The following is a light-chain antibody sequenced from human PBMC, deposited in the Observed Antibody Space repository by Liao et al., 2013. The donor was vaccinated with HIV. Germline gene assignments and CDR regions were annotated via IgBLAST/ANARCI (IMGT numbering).Light chain of an antibody. V-gene: IGLV3-21*04. CDR2: YDS. CDR3: QVWDSSSDHPGV. J-gene: IGLJ2*01. CDR1: NIGSKS. Sequence: SYVLTQPPSVSVAPGKTASITCGGNNIGSKSVHWYQQKPGQAPVLVIYYDSNRPSSIPERFSGSNSGNTATLTISRVEAGDEADYYCQVWDSSSDHPGVFGGGTKLTVL.